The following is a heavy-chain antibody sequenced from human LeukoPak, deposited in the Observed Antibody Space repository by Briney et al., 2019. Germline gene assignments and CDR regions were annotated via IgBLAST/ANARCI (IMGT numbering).Heavy chain of an antibody. CDR3: ARDSGSSTHDP. Sequence: SETLSLTCTVSGGSIDNYYWSWIRQPPGKGLEWIGYIYYSGSTNYNPSLKSRVTISVDTSKNQFSLKLTSVTAANTAVYYCARDSGSSTHDPWGQGTLVTVSS. J-gene: IGHJ5*02. CDR2: IYYSGST. D-gene: IGHD2-2*01. CDR1: GGSIDNYY. V-gene: IGHV4-59*01.